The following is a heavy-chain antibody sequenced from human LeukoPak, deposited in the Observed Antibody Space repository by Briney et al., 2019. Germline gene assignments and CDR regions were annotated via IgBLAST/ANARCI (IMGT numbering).Heavy chain of an antibody. CDR3: ARDNLADTAMANFDY. D-gene: IGHD5-18*01. V-gene: IGHV3-21*01. J-gene: IGHJ4*02. Sequence: EGSLRLSCAASGFTFSSYSMNWVRQAPGKGLEWVSSISSSSSYIYYADSVKGRFTISRDNAKNSLYLQMNSLRAEDTAVYYCARDNLADTAMANFDYWGQGTLVTVSS. CDR2: ISSSSSYI. CDR1: GFTFSSYS.